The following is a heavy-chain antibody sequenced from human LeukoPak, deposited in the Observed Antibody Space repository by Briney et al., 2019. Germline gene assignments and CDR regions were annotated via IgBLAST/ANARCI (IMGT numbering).Heavy chain of an antibody. CDR2: IWYDGSNK. J-gene: IGHJ4*02. V-gene: IGHV3-33*01. CDR1: GFTFSSYG. Sequence: GGSLRLSCAASGFTFSSYGMHWVRQAPGKGLEWVAVIWYDGSNKYYADSVKGRFTISRDNSKNTLYLQMNSLRAEDTAAYYCASGPFEGVLLWFGELAGSLDYWGQGTLVTVSS. D-gene: IGHD3-10*01. CDR3: ASGPFEGVLLWFGELAGSLDY.